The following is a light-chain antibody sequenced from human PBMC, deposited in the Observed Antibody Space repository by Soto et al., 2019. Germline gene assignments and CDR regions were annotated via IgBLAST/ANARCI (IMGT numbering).Light chain of an antibody. V-gene: IGKV1-5*01. CDR2: DAS. CDR1: QSISSW. J-gene: IGKJ1*01. CDR3: QQYNSYPET. Sequence: DIQMTQSPSTLSASVGDRVTITCRASQSISSWLAWYQHKPGKAPEFLIYDASTLESGVPSRFSGSGSGTEFTLNISSLQPDDFATYYCQQYNSYPETFGQGTKVEIK.